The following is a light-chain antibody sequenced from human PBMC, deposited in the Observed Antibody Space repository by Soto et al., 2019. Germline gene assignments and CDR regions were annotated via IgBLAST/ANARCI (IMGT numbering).Light chain of an antibody. CDR2: EVT. CDR3: SSYTTSSTRV. Sequence: QSVLTQPASVSGSPGQSISMSCTGSSSDVGIYNYVSWYQQHPGKVPKLIIYEVTNRPSGVSNRFSGSKSGNTASLTISGLQAEGEADYYCSSYTTSSTRVFGTGTNVTVL. V-gene: IGLV2-14*01. CDR1: SSDVGIYNY. J-gene: IGLJ1*01.